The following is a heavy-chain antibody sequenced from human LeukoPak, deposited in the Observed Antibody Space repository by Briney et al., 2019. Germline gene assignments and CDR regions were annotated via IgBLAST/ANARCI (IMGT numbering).Heavy chain of an antibody. D-gene: IGHD4-17*01. Sequence: SETLSLTCAVYGGSFSGYYWSWIRQPAGKGLEWIGRIHTSGSADYSPSLQSRVTISVDMSKKEFSLKLTSVTAADTAVYYCARDIVYLIDEDYGWGQGILVTVSS. V-gene: IGHV4-59*10. CDR1: GGSFSGYY. CDR2: IHTSGSA. CDR3: ARDIVYLIDEDYG. J-gene: IGHJ4*02.